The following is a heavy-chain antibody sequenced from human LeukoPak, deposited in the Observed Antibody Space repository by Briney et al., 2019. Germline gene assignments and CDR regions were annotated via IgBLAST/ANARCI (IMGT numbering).Heavy chain of an antibody. J-gene: IGHJ4*02. CDR3: VRGDSRDY. CDR2: IDNSGRTM. V-gene: IGHV3-21*01. Sequence: GGFLRLSCAASGFTFSTYTMNWVRLAPGKGLEWVSSIDNSGRTMYYADSVKGRFTISRDNAKNSLYLQMNSLRAEDTAVYYCVRGDSRDYWGQGTLVTVSS. CDR1: GFTFSTYT. D-gene: IGHD3-22*01.